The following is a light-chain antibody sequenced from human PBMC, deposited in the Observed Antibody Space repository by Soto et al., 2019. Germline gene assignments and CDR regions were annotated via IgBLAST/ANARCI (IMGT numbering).Light chain of an antibody. V-gene: IGKV3-11*01. CDR1: QSVSSY. CDR2: EAS. J-gene: IGKJ1*01. Sequence: EIVMTQSPATLSVSPGDRATLSCRASQSVSSYLAWYQQKPGQAPKLLIYEASNRATGIPARFSGSGSGTDFTLTISSLEPEDFATYYCQQGNNLPMTFGQGTQVDIK. CDR3: QQGNNLPMT.